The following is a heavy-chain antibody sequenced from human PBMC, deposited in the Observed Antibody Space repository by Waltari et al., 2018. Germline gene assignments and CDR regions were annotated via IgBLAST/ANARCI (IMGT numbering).Heavy chain of an antibody. CDR3: ARGVVIASDAFDI. CDR2: IIPIFGTA. V-gene: IGHV1-69*08. CDR1: GGTCSSYA. J-gene: IGHJ3*02. D-gene: IGHD2-21*01. Sequence: QVQLVQSGAEVKKPGSSVKVSCKASGGTCSSYAISWVRQAPGQGLVCMGRIIPIFGTANYAQKFQGRVTITADKSTSTAYMELSSLRSEDTAVYYCARGVVIASDAFDIWGQGTMVTVSS.